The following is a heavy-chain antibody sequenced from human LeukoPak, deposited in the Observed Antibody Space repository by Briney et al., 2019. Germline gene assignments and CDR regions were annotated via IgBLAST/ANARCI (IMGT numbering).Heavy chain of an antibody. D-gene: IGHD3-22*01. CDR1: GFTLSSYG. J-gene: IGHJ6*03. V-gene: IGHV3-30*02. CDR2: IRYYGSNK. Sequence: GGSLRLSCAASGFTLSSYGMHWVRQAPGKGLEGVAFIRYYGSNKYYADSVKGRFTISRDNAKNSLSLQMNSLSAEDTAVYFCARTYDHTGSHYYYYMDVWGKGTTVTVSS. CDR3: ARTYDHTGSHYYYYMDV.